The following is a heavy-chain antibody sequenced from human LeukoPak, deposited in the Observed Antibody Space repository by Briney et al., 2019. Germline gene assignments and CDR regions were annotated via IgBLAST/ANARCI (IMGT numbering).Heavy chain of an antibody. CDR1: GYTFTSYY. J-gene: IGHJ4*02. V-gene: IGHV1-46*01. Sequence: EASVKVSCKASGYTFTSYYMHWVRQAPGQGLEWMGIINPSGGSTSYAQKFQGRVTITTDESTSTAYMELSSLRSEDTAVYYCTTCVGSNCSSTSWEFDYWGQGTLVTVSS. CDR2: INPSGGST. D-gene: IGHD2-2*01. CDR3: TTCVGSNCSSTSWEFDY.